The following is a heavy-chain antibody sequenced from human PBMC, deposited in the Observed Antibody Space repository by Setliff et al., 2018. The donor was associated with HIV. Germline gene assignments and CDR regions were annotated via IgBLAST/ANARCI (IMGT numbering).Heavy chain of an antibody. Sequence: NPSETLSLTCTISGGFISNHYWNWIRQPPGKGLEWIGSTHYSGSSYYSPSIKSRVTISLDTSKNQFSLKLSSMTAADTAVYYCARDVGRCGVDCWPYFYFDLWGRGNLVTVSS. V-gene: IGHV4-59*11. D-gene: IGHD2-21*02. CDR1: GGFISNHY. J-gene: IGHJ2*01. CDR3: ARDVGRCGVDCWPYFYFDL. CDR2: THYSGSS.